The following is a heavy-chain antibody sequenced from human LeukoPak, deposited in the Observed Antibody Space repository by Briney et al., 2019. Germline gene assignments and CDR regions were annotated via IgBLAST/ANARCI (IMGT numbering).Heavy chain of an antibody. D-gene: IGHD6-13*01. CDR3: AKSGIAAAGPFDY. CDR2: ISGSGGST. Sequence: SGGSLRLSCAASGFTFSSYAMSWVRQAPGKGPEWVSAISGSGGSTYYADSVKGRFTISRDNSKNTLYLQMNSLRAEDTAVYYCAKSGIAAAGPFDYWGQGTLVTVSS. V-gene: IGHV3-23*01. J-gene: IGHJ4*02. CDR1: GFTFSSYA.